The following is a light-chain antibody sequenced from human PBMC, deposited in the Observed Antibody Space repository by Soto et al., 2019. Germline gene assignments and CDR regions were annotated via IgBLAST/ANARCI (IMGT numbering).Light chain of an antibody. J-gene: IGKJ1*01. CDR3: QQSYSTPPRT. V-gene: IGKV1-39*01. CDR2: AAS. CDR1: QSISTY. Sequence: LQMTQSPSSLSASVGDRVTITCRASQSISTYLNWYQQKPGKAPKLLIYAASSLQSGVPSRFSGSGSGTDFTLTITSLQPEDFATYYCQQSYSTPPRTFGQGTKVEIK.